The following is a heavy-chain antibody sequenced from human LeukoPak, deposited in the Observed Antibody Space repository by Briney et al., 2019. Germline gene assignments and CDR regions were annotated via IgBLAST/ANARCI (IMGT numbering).Heavy chain of an antibody. J-gene: IGHJ4*02. D-gene: IGHD3-3*01. Sequence: GGSLRLSCAASGFTFSSYAMHWVRQAPGKGLEWVAVISYDGSNKYYADSVKGRFTISRDNSKNTLYLQMNSLRAEDTAVYYCARDQFGVVIITVFDYWGQGTLVTVSS. CDR1: GFTFSSYA. V-gene: IGHV3-30*04. CDR2: ISYDGSNK. CDR3: ARDQFGVVIITVFDY.